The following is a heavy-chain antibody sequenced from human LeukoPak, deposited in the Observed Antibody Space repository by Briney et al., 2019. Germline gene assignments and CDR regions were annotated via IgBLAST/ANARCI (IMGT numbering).Heavy chain of an antibody. J-gene: IGHJ4*02. CDR3: AKAVGSCSGASCYASQDY. D-gene: IGHD2-2*01. Sequence: GGSLRLSCAASGFTFTSYAMSWVRQAPGKGLEWVSAISGRGSSTYYADSVRGRFTISRDNSNNTLYLQMSSLRAEDTAIYYCAKAVGSCSGASCYASQDYWGQGTLVTVPS. CDR1: GFTFTSYA. CDR2: ISGRGSST. V-gene: IGHV3-23*01.